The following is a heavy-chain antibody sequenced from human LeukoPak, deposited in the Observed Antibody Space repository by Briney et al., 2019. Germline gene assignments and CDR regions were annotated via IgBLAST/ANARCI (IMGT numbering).Heavy chain of an antibody. CDR2: INPSGGST. J-gene: IGHJ5*02. D-gene: IGHD2-2*01. CDR1: GYTFTSYY. V-gene: IGHV1-46*01. Sequence: ASVKVSCKASGYTFTSYYMHWVRQAPGQGLEWMGIINPSGGSTSYAQKFQGRVTMTRDMSTSPVYMELSSLRSEDTAVYYCARGYCSSTSCYSSWFDPWGQGTLVTVSS. CDR3: ARGYCSSTSCYSSWFDP.